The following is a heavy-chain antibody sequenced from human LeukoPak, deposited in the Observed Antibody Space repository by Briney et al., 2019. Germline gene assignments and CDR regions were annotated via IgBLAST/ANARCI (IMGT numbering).Heavy chain of an antibody. Sequence: ASVTVSCTASGGTFSSYAISWVRQAPGQGLEWMGRIIPILGIANYAQKFQSRVTITADKPTSTAYMELSSLRSEDTAVYYCARGSYDYVWGSYRSRGMDVWGQGTTVTVSS. J-gene: IGHJ6*02. CDR2: IIPILGIA. CDR3: ARGSYDYVWGSYRSRGMDV. V-gene: IGHV1-69*04. CDR1: GGTFSSYA. D-gene: IGHD3-16*02.